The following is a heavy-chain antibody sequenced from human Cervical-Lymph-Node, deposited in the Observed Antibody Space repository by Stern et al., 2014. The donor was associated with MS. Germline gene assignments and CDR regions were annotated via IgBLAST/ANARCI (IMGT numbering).Heavy chain of an antibody. V-gene: IGHV5-51*03. CDR1: GYNFARYW. J-gene: IGHJ5*02. D-gene: IGHD5-24*01. CDR2: IYPGDSDT. Sequence: EVQLVQSGAEVKKPGESLKISCKVSGYNFARYWIGWVRQMPGKGLEWMAIIYPGDSDTRYSPSFHGQIIISSDKSINTAYLQWSSLKASDTATYFCARRGDGYNGADLWGQGTQVTVSS. CDR3: ARRGDGYNGADL.